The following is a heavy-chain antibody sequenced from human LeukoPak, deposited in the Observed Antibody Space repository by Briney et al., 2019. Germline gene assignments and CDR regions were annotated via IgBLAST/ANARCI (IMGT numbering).Heavy chain of an antibody. J-gene: IGHJ5*02. Sequence: ASVKVSCKASGYTSTSYDINWVRQATGQGLEWMGWMNPNSGNTGYAQKFRGRVTMTRNTSISTAYMELSSLRSEDTAVYYCARGRRPIVVVPDDIHKPLNYFDPWGQGTLVTVSS. CDR3: ARGRRPIVVVPDDIHKPLNYFDP. CDR1: GYTSTSYD. D-gene: IGHD2-2*01. V-gene: IGHV1-8*01. CDR2: MNPNSGNT.